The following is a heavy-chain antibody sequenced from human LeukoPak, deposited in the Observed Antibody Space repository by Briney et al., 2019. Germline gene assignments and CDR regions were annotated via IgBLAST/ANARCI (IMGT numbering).Heavy chain of an antibody. CDR3: GRHSRGSSGYEYFFDY. CDR2: IYPGDSDT. J-gene: IGHJ4*02. D-gene: IGHD5-12*01. V-gene: IGHV5-51*01. CDR1: GYMFSSHW. Sequence: GESLKISCKASGYMFSSHWVGWVRQMPGKGLEWMGMIYPGDSDTRYSPSFQGQVTISADKSLTTAYLQWSSLEASDTAMYYCGRHSRGSSGYEYFFDYWGQGTLVTVSS.